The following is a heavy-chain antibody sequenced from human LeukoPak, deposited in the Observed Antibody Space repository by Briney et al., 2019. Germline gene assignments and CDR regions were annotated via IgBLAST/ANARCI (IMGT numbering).Heavy chain of an antibody. CDR2: ISSSSSTI. D-gene: IGHD6-6*01. J-gene: IGHJ4*02. Sequence: GGSLRLSCAASGFTFSSYSMIWVRQAPGKGLEWISYISSSSSTIYYADSVKGRFTISRDNAKNSLYLQMNSLRVEDTAVYYCARNRGGSPSGFDYWGQGTLVTVSS. CDR3: ARNRGGSPSGFDY. CDR1: GFTFSSYS. V-gene: IGHV3-48*04.